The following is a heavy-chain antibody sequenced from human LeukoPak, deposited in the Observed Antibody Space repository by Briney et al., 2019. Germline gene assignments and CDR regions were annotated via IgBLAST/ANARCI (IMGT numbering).Heavy chain of an antibody. CDR3: ARDIVVVSAPSGPGY. J-gene: IGHJ4*02. D-gene: IGHD2-21*02. V-gene: IGHV3-7*01. Sequence: GGSLRLSCAASGFTFSHYWMTWVRQAPGKGQGWVANIKQDGSEKYYVDSVKGRSTISRDHAKNSLYLQMDSLRAEDTAVYYCARDIVVVSAPSGPGYWGQGTLVTVSS. CDR2: IKQDGSEK. CDR1: GFTFSHYW.